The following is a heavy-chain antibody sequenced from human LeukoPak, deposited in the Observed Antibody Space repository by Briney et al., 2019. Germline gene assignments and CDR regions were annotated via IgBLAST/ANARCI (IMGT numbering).Heavy chain of an antibody. Sequence: NPGGSLRLSCAASGFTFSSYSMNWVRQAPGKGLEWFSSISSSSSYIYYADSVKGRFTISRDNAKNSLYLQMNSLRAEDTAVYYCARYSSGWPGYFDYWGQGTLLTVSS. J-gene: IGHJ4*02. D-gene: IGHD6-25*01. V-gene: IGHV3-21*01. CDR1: GFTFSSYS. CDR3: ARYSSGWPGYFDY. CDR2: ISSSSSYI.